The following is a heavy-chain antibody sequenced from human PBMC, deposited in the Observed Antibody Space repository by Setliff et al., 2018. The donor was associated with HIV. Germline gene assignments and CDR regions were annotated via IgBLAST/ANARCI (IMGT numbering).Heavy chain of an antibody. CDR1: DDSINSDNYY. J-gene: IGHJ4*02. CDR2: VYITGRT. Sequence: SETLSLTCSVSDDSINSDNYYWSWIRQPAGKGLEWIGRVYITGRTFYNPPFKSRVTISVDTPKIQFSLRLSSVTAADTAVYYCARLGGLRYYDSSGYFDYWGQGMLVTVSS. D-gene: IGHD3-22*01. CDR3: ARLGGLRYYDSSGYFDY. V-gene: IGHV4-61*02.